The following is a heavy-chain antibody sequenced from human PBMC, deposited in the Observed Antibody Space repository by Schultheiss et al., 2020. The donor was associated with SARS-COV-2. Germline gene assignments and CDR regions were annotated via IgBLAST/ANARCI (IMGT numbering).Heavy chain of an antibody. CDR1: GDSISSNNW. D-gene: IGHD3-10*01. Sequence: SQTLSLTCAVSGDSISSNNWWTWVRQPPGKGLEWIGEMLHSGAANYNPSLKSRVTISVDTSKNQFSLKLTSVTAADTAVYYCASGYGSGSYYNWFDPWGQGTLVTVSS. J-gene: IGHJ5*02. V-gene: IGHV4-4*02. CDR2: MLHSGAA. CDR3: ASGYGSGSYYNWFDP.